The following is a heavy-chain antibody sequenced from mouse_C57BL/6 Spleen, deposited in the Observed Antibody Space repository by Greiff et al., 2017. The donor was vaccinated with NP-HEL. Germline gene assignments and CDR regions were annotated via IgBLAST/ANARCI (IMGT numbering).Heavy chain of an antibody. V-gene: IGHV3-6*01. J-gene: IGHJ2*01. D-gene: IGHD2-4*01. CDR2: ISYDGSN. Sequence: DVKLQESGPGLVKPSPSLSLTCSVTGYSITSGYYWNWIRQFPGNKQEWMGYISYDGSNNYNPSLKNRISITRDTSTNQFFLKLNSWTTEDTATYYCARRYYDHYLDYWGQGTTLTVSS. CDR3: ARRYYDHYLDY. CDR1: GYSITSGYY.